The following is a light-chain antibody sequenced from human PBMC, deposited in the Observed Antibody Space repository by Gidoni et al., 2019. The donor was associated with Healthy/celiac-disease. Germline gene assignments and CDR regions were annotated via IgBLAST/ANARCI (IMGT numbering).Light chain of an antibody. V-gene: IGLV1-44*01. CDR3: AAWDDSLNANWV. J-gene: IGLJ3*02. CDR1: SSNTGSNT. CDR2: SNN. Sequence: QTVLTQPHSASGTPGQRVPLSCSGSSSNTGSNTVNWYQQLPGTAPKLLIYSNNQRPSGVPDRFSGSKSGTSASLAISGLQSEDEADYYCAAWDDSLNANWVFGGGTKLTVL.